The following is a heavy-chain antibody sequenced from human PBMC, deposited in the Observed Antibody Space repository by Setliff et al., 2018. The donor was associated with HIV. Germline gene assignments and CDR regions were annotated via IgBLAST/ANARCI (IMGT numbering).Heavy chain of an antibody. D-gene: IGHD3-10*01. V-gene: IGHV3-48*01. CDR1: GFTFSPYS. Sequence: GESLKISCAASGFTFSPYSMNWVRQTPGKGLEWVSYITGDSATIYYADSVKGRFTISRDNAKNSLYLQMNSLRAEDTALYYCAGSVQFGFDLWGRGTLVTVSS. J-gene: IGHJ2*01. CDR2: ITGDSATI. CDR3: AGSVQFGFDL.